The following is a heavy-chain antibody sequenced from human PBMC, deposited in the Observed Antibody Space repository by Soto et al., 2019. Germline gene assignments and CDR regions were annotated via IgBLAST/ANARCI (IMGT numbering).Heavy chain of an antibody. CDR2: ISNDGSNK. D-gene: IGHD2-2*01. Sequence: QVQLVESGGGVGQPGTSLRLSCAASGLTFNTYAMNWIRLAPGKGLEGVAVISNDGSNKYYADSVKGRFTISRDNSKNTVYLQMNSLRGEDTGVYYCASGRGYCSESSCSYFDYFQHWGQGALVIVS. V-gene: IGHV3-30*03. CDR1: GLTFNTYA. CDR3: ASGRGYCSESSCSYFDYFQH. J-gene: IGHJ1*01.